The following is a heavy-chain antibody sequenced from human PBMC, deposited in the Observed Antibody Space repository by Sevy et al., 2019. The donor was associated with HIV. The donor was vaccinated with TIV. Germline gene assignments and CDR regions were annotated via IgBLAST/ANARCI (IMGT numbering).Heavy chain of an antibody. V-gene: IGHV1-8*01. D-gene: IGHD3-22*01. J-gene: IGHJ4*02. Sequence: ASVKVSCKASGYTFTSYDINWVRQATGQGLEWMGWLNPNSGNTGYAQKFQGRVTMTRNTSISTAYMELSSLRSEDTAVYYCARVDDRASYFDYWVQGTLVTVSS. CDR3: ARVDDRASYFDY. CDR1: GYTFTSYD. CDR2: LNPNSGNT.